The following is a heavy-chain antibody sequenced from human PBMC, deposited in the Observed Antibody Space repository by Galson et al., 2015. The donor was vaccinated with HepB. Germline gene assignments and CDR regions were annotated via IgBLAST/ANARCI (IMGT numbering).Heavy chain of an antibody. V-gene: IGHV3-30*04. CDR2: ISYDGSNK. D-gene: IGHD6-13*01. J-gene: IGHJ4*02. Sequence: SLRLSCAASGFTFSSYAMYWVRQAPGKGLEWVAVISYDGSNKYYADSVKGRFTISRDNSKNTLYLQMNSLRAEDTAVYYCARVGFRIAAAAFDYWGQGTLVTVSS. CDR3: ARVGFRIAAAAFDY. CDR1: GFTFSSYA.